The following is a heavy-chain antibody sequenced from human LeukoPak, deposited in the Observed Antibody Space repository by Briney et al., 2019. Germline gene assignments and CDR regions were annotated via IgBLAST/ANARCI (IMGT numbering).Heavy chain of an antibody. CDR3: ARDLGLWNYYYYGMDV. J-gene: IGHJ6*02. D-gene: IGHD3-3*01. Sequence: PGGSLRLSCAASGFTFSSFAMTWVRQAPGTGLVWVSRINSDGSSTSYADSVKGRFTISRDNAKNTLYLQMNSLRAEDTAVYYCARDLGLWNYYYYGMDVWGQGTTVTVSS. CDR1: GFTFSSFA. CDR2: INSDGSST. V-gene: IGHV3-74*01.